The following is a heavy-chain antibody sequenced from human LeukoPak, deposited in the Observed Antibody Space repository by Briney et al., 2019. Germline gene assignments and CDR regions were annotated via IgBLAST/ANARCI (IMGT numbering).Heavy chain of an antibody. D-gene: IGHD3-22*01. CDR2: ISGSGSYT. CDR1: GFTVSDYS. CDR3: AKRRYDSSGHFDS. J-gene: IGHJ4*02. Sequence: GGSLRLSCAASGFTVSDYSMSWVRQAPGKGLEWVSAISGSGSYTDYADSVKGRFTISKDNSKNTLYMRMSSLRAEDTAVYYCAKRRYDSSGHFDSWGQGTLVTVSS. V-gene: IGHV3-23*01.